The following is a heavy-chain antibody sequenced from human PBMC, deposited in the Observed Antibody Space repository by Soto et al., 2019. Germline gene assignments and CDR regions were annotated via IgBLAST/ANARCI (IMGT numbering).Heavy chain of an antibody. Sequence: QVPLVQSGAEVKKPGASVKVSCKASGYTFTGQFIHWVRQAPGQGLEWMGWINPNSGGTNYAQKFQGWVTMTRDTYVSTAYMELNRLKSDDTAVYYCAREGCGTVRDYYYGMDVWGQGTTVTVSS. V-gene: IGHV1-2*04. CDR3: AREGCGTVRDYYYGMDV. D-gene: IGHD1-1*01. CDR2: INPNSGGT. CDR1: GYTFTGQF. J-gene: IGHJ6*02.